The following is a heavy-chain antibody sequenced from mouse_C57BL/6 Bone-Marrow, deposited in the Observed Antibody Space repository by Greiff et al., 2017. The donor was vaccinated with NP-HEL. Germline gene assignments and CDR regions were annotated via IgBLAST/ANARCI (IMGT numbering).Heavy chain of an antibody. D-gene: IGHD1-1*01. CDR1: GYTFTDYY. CDR2: INPNNGGT. Sequence: VQLQQSGPELVKPGASVKISCKASGYTFTDYYMNWVKQSHGKSLEWIGDINPNNGGTSYNQKFKGKATLTVDKSSSTAYMELRSLTSEDSAVYYCAKGPITTVVATGFDYWGQGTTLTVSS. J-gene: IGHJ2*01. V-gene: IGHV1-26*01. CDR3: AKGPITTVVATGFDY.